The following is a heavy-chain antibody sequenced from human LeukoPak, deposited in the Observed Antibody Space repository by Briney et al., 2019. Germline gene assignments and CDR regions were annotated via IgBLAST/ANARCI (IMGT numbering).Heavy chain of an antibody. Sequence: SETLSLTCAVYGGSFSGYYWSWIRQPPGKGLEWIGEINHSGSTNYNPSLKSRVTISVDTSKNQFSLKLSSVTAADTAVYYCARPGIAAAGTNYYYYMDVWGKGTTVTVSS. CDR2: INHSGST. J-gene: IGHJ6*03. CDR3: ARPGIAAAGTNYYYYMDV. D-gene: IGHD6-13*01. CDR1: GGSFSGYY. V-gene: IGHV4-34*01.